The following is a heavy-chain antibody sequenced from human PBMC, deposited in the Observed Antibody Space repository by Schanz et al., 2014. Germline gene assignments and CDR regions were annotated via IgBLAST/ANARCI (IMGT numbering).Heavy chain of an antibody. V-gene: IGHV3-30*03. D-gene: IGHD3-16*01. Sequence: QVQLVESGGGVVQPGRSLRLSCAASGFTFSSYGMHWVRQAPGKGLEWVAVISYDGSNKYYADSVKGRFTISRDNSKNTLYLQMNSLRAEDTAVYYCAGGPRGGYIEYWGQGTLVTVSS. J-gene: IGHJ4*02. CDR2: ISYDGSNK. CDR3: AGGPRGGYIEY. CDR1: GFTFSSYG.